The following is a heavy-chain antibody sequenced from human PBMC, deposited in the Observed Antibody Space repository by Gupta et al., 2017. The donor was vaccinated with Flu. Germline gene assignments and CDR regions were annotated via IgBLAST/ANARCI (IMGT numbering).Heavy chain of an antibody. D-gene: IGHD3-16*01. CDR3: TTDSSGGITFDI. CDR1: GFIVSAAY. J-gene: IGHJ3*02. CDR2: VKSHTDGGTT. Sequence: EVQLVESGGGLVTHGGSLRLSCAASGFIVSAAYMNWVRQAPGKGLEWVGRVKSHTDGGTTDYSAPVRGRCTISRDDSKNTLFLQMRSLKTEDTAVYFCTTDSSGGITFDIWGQGTMVTVSS. V-gene: IGHV3-15*01.